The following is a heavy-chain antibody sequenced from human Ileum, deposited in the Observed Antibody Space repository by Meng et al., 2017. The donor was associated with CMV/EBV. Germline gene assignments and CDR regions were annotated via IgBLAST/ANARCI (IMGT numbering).Heavy chain of an antibody. CDR2: VNPSGGST. Sequence: SCRASRYPSTSYYVHRVRQAAGQWLEWMGIVNPSGGSTSCEQKFQGRVTMTRDTSTSTVYMELSSLRSEDTAVYYCARDLNYYDSPWGQGTLVTVSS. J-gene: IGHJ5*02. CDR3: ARDLNYYDSP. V-gene: IGHV1-46*01. CDR1: RYPSTSYY. D-gene: IGHD3-22*01.